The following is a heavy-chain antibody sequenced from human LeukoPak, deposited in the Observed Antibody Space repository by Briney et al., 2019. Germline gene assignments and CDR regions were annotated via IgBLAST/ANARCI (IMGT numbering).Heavy chain of an antibody. J-gene: IGHJ4*02. V-gene: IGHV3-9*01. CDR3: AKDIKAVAGGVDY. D-gene: IGHD6-19*01. CDR1: GFTFDDYA. Sequence: GRSLRLSCAASGFTFDDYAMHWVRHAPGKGLEWVSGISWNSDNIVYADSVRGRFTISRDNAKNSLYLQMKGLRAEDTALYYCAKDIKAVAGGVDYWGQGTLVTVSS. CDR2: ISWNSDNI.